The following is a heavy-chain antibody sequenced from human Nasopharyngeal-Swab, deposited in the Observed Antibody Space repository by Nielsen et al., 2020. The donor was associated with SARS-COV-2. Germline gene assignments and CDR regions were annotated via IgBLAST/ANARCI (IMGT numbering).Heavy chain of an antibody. CDR1: GYTFTSYA. J-gene: IGHJ4*02. V-gene: IGHV1-3*01. D-gene: IGHD4-17*01. Sequence: ASVKVSCKASGYTFTSYAMHWVRQAPGQRLEWMGWINAGNGNTKYSQKFQGRVTMTRDTSTSTVYMELSSLRSEDTAVYYCARDRGTVTHEWYFDYWGQGTLVTVSS. CDR2: INAGNGNT. CDR3: ARDRGTVTHEWYFDY.